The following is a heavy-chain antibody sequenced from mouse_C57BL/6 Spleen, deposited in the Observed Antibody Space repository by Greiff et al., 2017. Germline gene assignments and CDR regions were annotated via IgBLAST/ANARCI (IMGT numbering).Heavy chain of an antibody. V-gene: IGHV5-17*01. D-gene: IGHD1-1*01. CDR3: AITGPFAY. CDR2: ISSGSSTI. Sequence: EVKVVESGGGLVKPGGSLKLSCAASGFTFSDYGMHWVRQAPEKGLEWVAYISSGSSTIYYADTVKGRFTISRDNAKNTLFLQMTSLRSEDTAMYYCAITGPFAYWGQGTLVTVS. CDR1: GFTFSDYG. J-gene: IGHJ3*01.